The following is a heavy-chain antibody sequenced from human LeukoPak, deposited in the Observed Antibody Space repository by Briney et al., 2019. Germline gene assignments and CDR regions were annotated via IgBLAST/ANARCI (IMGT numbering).Heavy chain of an antibody. D-gene: IGHD1-1*01. CDR3: AKYQLLNNDYWRDAFDV. V-gene: IGHV3-23*01. Sequence: GGSLRLSCAASGFTFSSYAFSWVRQAPGKGLEWVSVIGRRGDIYYADSVEGRFTISRDNSKNTVYLQMNSLRAEDTAVYYCAKYQLLNNDYWRDAFDVWGQGTMVTVSS. CDR1: GFTFSSYA. J-gene: IGHJ3*01. CDR2: IGRRGDI.